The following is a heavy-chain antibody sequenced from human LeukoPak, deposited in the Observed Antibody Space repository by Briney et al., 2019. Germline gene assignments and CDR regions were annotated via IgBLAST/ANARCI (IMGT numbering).Heavy chain of an antibody. D-gene: IGHD3-16*01. CDR1: GFTFTNYA. J-gene: IGHJ4*02. Sequence: GGSLRLSCAASGFTFTNYAMSWVRQAPGKGLEWASTIGSGGSTYYADSVKGRFTISRDNSKNTLYLQMNSLRAEDTAVYYCAKLGLKLGGDYWGQGALVTVSS. CDR3: AKLGLKLGGDY. CDR2: IGSGGST. V-gene: IGHV3-23*01.